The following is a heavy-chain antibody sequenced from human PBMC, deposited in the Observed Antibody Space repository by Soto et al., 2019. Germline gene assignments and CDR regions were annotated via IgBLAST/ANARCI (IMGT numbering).Heavy chain of an antibody. CDR1: GFTFSSAA. D-gene: IGHD4-4*01. Sequence: EVQILESGGSLVQPGGSLRLSCAASGFTFSSAAMNWVRQAPGKGLEWVSIISGSDSRTYYADSVKGRCTISRDNSKNTLYLDMNSLRAEDTAVYYCAKSLDIHYKNWFDPWGQGTLVTVSS. V-gene: IGHV3-23*01. CDR2: ISGSDSRT. CDR3: AKSLDIHYKNWFDP. J-gene: IGHJ5*02.